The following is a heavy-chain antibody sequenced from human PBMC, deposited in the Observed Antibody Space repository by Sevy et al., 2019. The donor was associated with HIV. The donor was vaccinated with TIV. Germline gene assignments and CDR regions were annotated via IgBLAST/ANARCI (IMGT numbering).Heavy chain of an antibody. V-gene: IGHV4-59*01. CDR3: ARVSDGHSSSWYFYYYMDV. Sequence: SEILSLTCTVSGGSISSYYWSWIRQPPGKGLEWIGYIYYSGSTNYNPSLKSRVTISVDTSKNQFSLKLSSVTAADTAVYYCARVSDGHSSSWYFYYYMDVWGKGTTVTVSS. CDR2: IYYSGST. D-gene: IGHD6-13*01. J-gene: IGHJ6*03. CDR1: GGSISSYY.